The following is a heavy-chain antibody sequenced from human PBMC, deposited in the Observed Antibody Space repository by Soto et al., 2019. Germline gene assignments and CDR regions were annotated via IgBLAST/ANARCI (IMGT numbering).Heavy chain of an antibody. Sequence: QVQLQESGPGLVKPSQTLSLPCTVSGGSISSGGYYWYWIRQHPGKGLEWIGYIYYSGTTYYNPSLKSGVTISVDTSKNQFSLKLSSVTAADTAVYYCAASCVACGGFNYYGMDVWGQGTTVTVSS. CDR2: IYYSGTT. J-gene: IGHJ6*02. V-gene: IGHV4-31*03. CDR3: AASCVACGGFNYYGMDV. CDR1: GGSISSGGYY. D-gene: IGHD2-21*01.